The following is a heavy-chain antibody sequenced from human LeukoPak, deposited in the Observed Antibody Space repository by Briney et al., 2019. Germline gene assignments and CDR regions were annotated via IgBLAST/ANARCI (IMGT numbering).Heavy chain of an antibody. J-gene: IGHJ6*03. V-gene: IGHV3-30*02. CDR3: ARVAVAGFVYYYYYMDV. Sequence: GGSLRLSCAASGFTFSSYGMHWARQAPGKGLEWVAFIWYDGRSQYYADSVKGRFTISRDNSKNTLYLQMNSLRAEDTAVYYCARVAVAGFVYYYYYMDVWGKGTTVTVSS. CDR2: IWYDGRSQ. CDR1: GFTFSSYG. D-gene: IGHD6-19*01.